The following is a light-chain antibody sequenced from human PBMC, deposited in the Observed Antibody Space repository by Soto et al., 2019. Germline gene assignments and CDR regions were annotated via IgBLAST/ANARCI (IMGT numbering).Light chain of an antibody. V-gene: IGLV2-23*02. CDR2: EVS. Sequence: QSALTQPASVAGSPGQSITISCTGTSSDVGSYNLVSWYQQHPGKAPKLMIYEVSKRPSGVSNRFSGSKSGNTASLTISGRQAEDEADYYCCLYAGSSTYVFGTGTKLTVL. CDR3: CLYAGSSTYV. J-gene: IGLJ1*01. CDR1: SSDVGSYNL.